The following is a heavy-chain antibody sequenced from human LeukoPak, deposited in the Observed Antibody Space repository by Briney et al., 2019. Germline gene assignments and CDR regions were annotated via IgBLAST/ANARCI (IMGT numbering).Heavy chain of an antibody. V-gene: IGHV3-48*03. J-gene: IGHJ4*02. CDR3: ARVLNGSTFGGVIDHFVY. CDR2: ISSSGSTI. Sequence: GGSLRLSCAASGFTLSSYEMKWVRQAPGKGLGWVSYISSSGSTINYADSVKGRFTISRDNAKNSLYLQMNSLRAEDTAVYYCARVLNGSTFGGVIDHFVYWGQGTLVTVSS. CDR1: GFTLSSYE. D-gene: IGHD3-16*02.